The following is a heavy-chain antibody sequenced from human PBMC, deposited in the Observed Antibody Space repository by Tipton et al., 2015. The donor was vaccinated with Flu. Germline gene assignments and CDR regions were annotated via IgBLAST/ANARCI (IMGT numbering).Heavy chain of an antibody. CDR2: IIPISGIT. CDR1: GGTFSGYS. V-gene: IGHV1-69*09. D-gene: IGHD3-10*01. J-gene: IGHJ4*02. CDR3: ASRGSFDH. Sequence: QLVQSGPEVKKPGSSVKVSCKASGGTFSGYSIIWVRQAPGQGLEWMGRIIPISGITNYAQKFQDRVTMTADRSTNTAHMELSTLRTDDTAVYYCASRGSFDHWGQGTLVSVSS.